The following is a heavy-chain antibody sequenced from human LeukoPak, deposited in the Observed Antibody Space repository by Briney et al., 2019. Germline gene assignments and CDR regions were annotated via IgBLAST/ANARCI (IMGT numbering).Heavy chain of an antibody. D-gene: IGHD4-23*01. Sequence: SETLSLTCAVYGGSFSGYFWSWIRQPPGKGLEWIGYISYTESTNYNPSLKSRVTISLDTSKNQFSLKPSSVTAADTAVYYCAREEAWVIDNWGRGTLVTVSS. J-gene: IGHJ4*02. CDR2: ISYTEST. V-gene: IGHV4-59*01. CDR3: AREEAWVIDN. CDR1: GGSFSGYF.